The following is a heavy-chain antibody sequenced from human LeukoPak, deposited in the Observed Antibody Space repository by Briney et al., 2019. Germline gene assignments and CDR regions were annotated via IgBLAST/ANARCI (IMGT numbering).Heavy chain of an antibody. CDR2: IYYSGST. CDR3: ARDSGYPYYFDY. Sequence: SETLSLTCTVSGGSIRSYYWSWIRQPPGKGLEWIGYIYYSGSTNYNPSLKSRVTISVDTSKNQFSLKLSSVTAADTAVYYCARDSGYPYYFDYWGQGTLVTVSS. D-gene: IGHD5-12*01. J-gene: IGHJ4*02. V-gene: IGHV4-59*01. CDR1: GGSIRSYY.